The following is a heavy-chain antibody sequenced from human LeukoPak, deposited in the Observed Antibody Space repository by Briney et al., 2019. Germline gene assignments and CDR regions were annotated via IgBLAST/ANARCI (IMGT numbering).Heavy chain of an antibody. CDR2: ISGDGGST. Sequence: GGSLRLSCAASGFTFDDYAMHWVRQAPGKGLEWVSLISGDGGSTYYADSVKGRFTISRDNSKNSLYLQMNSLRTEDTALYYCTKDYCSGGSCYPACDYWRQGTLLTVSS. CDR3: TKDYCSGGSCYPACDY. V-gene: IGHV3-43*02. J-gene: IGHJ4*02. CDR1: GFTFDDYA. D-gene: IGHD2-15*01.